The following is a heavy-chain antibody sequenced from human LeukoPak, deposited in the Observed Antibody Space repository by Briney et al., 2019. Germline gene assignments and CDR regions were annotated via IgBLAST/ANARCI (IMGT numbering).Heavy chain of an antibody. CDR2: ISGSGLST. D-gene: IGHD3-3*01. J-gene: IGHJ4*02. CDR1: GFTFSRYA. Sequence: PGGSLRLSCAASGFTFSRYAMTWVRQAPGKGLEWVSGISGSGLSTYDAESVKGRFTISRDNSKNTLYLQMNSLRAEDTAVYYCAKIQGIDFWSGYHYFDYWGQGTLVTVSS. CDR3: AKIQGIDFWSGYHYFDY. V-gene: IGHV3-23*01.